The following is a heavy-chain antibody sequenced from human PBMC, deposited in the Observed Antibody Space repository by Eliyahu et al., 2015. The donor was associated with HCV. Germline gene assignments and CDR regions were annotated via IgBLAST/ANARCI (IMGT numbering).Heavy chain of an antibody. CDR3: ARPGGAAADSAVWYFDL. D-gene: IGHD6-13*01. CDR1: GGSISSSSYY. Sequence: QLQLQESGPGLVKPSETLSLTCTVSGGSISSSSYYWGWIRQPPGKGLEWIGSIYYSGSTYYNPSLKSRVTISVDTSKNQFSLKLSSVTAADTAVYYCARPGGAAADSAVWYFDLWGRGTLVTVSS. J-gene: IGHJ2*01. CDR2: IYYSGST. V-gene: IGHV4-39*01.